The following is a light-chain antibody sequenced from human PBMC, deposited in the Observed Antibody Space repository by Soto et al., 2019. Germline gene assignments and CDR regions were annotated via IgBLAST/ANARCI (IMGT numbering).Light chain of an antibody. Sequence: EIVLTQSPGTLSLSPGERATLSCRASQSVSSTYLAWYQQKPGQAPRLLIYGASSRATGIPDRFSGSGSGTDFTLTISRLEPEDFAVYYCQQYDNSLYTFGQGT. CDR3: QQYDNSLYT. V-gene: IGKV3-20*01. CDR2: GAS. J-gene: IGKJ2*01. CDR1: QSVSSTY.